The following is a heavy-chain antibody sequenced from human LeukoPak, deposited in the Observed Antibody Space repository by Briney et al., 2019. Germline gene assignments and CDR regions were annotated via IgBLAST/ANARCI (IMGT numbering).Heavy chain of an antibody. CDR1: GFTFSSYA. Sequence: GGSLRLSCAASGFTFSSYAMRWVRQAPGKGLEWVSGISGSGDNTYYGDSVKGRFTISRDNSNNTLYLQMNSLTAENTAVYYCARAMVRGVIADFDFWGQGTLVTVSS. CDR2: ISGSGDNT. J-gene: IGHJ4*02. V-gene: IGHV3-23*01. CDR3: ARAMVRGVIADFDF. D-gene: IGHD3-10*01.